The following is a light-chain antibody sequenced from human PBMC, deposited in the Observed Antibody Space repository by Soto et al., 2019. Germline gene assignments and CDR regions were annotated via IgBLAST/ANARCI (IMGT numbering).Light chain of an antibody. J-gene: IGLJ1*01. CDR2: EAS. V-gene: IGLV2-18*01. CDR1: STDFVSYNR. Sequence: QSLLTHPPSLSGSPGQSVTISCTGTSTDFVSYNRVSWYQQPPGTAPKLIIYEASNRPSGVPDRFSGSKSGNTASLTISGLQAADEADYYCSLYTSENTYVFGTGTKVTVL. CDR3: SLYTSENTYV.